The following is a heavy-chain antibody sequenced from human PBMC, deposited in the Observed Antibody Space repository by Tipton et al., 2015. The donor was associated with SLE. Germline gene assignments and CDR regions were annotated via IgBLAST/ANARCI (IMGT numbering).Heavy chain of an antibody. D-gene: IGHD3-3*01. V-gene: IGHV4-38-2*01. CDR2: MYHSGST. Sequence: GLVKPSETLSLTCAVSGYSISSAYYWGWIRQPPGKGLEWIGSMYHSGSTYYNPSLKSRVTISVDTSKNQFFLKLSSVTAADTAVYYCARGSDFWSGYSYYMDVWGKGTTVTVSS. J-gene: IGHJ6*03. CDR3: ARGSDFWSGYSYYMDV. CDR1: GYSISSAYY.